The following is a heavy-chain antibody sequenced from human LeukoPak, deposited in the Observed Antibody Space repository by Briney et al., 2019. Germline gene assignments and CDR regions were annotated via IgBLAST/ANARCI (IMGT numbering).Heavy chain of an antibody. Sequence: SETLSLTCTVSGGSVSSGSYYWSWIRQPPGKGLECIGYIYYSGSTYYNPPLKSRVTISVDTSKNQFSLRLSSMTAADTAVYYCARVRRDGYNSPDYWGQGTLVTVSS. CDR2: IYYSGST. D-gene: IGHD5-24*01. V-gene: IGHV4-61*01. CDR3: ARVRRDGYNSPDY. J-gene: IGHJ4*02. CDR1: GGSVSSGSYY.